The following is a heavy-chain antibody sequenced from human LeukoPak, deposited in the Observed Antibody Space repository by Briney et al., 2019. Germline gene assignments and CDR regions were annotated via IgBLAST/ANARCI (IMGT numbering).Heavy chain of an antibody. CDR3: ARQMTTVTTRPGTFDY. J-gene: IGHJ4*02. V-gene: IGHV4-59*01. CDR2: IYHSGST. CDR1: GGSINNYY. D-gene: IGHD4-17*01. Sequence: SETLSLTCSVSGGSINNYYWSWIRQPPGKGLEWIGYIYHSGSTKYNPSLKSRVTISVGTSKNQFSLKLTSVTAADTAVYYCARQMTTVTTRPGTFDYWGRGTLVTVSS.